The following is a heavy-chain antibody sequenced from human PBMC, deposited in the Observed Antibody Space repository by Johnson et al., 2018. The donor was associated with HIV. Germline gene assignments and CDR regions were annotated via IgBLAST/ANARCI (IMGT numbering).Heavy chain of an antibody. CDR2: IRYDGSNK. J-gene: IGHJ3*02. Sequence: QVQLVESGGGVVQPGGSLRLSCAASGFTFSSYGMHWVRQAPGKGLEWVAFIRYDGSNKYYADSVTGRFTISRDNSKNTLYLQMNSLRAEDTAVYYCARGLIDYGDSQAFDIWGQGTMVTVSS. D-gene: IGHD4-17*01. V-gene: IGHV3-30*02. CDR1: GFTFSSYG. CDR3: ARGLIDYGDSQAFDI.